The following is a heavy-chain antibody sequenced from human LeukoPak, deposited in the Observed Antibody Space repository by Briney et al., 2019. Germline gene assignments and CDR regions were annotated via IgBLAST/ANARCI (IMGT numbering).Heavy chain of an antibody. J-gene: IGHJ3*02. Sequence: PGGSLRLSCAASGLTLSQVWMSWVRQAPGKGLEWVGRIKSKADGGTTDYAAPVRGRFTISRDDSKNTLFLHMNSLKTEDTAVYYCTEFNTMDAFEIWGQGTMVTVSS. CDR1: GLTLSQVW. CDR3: TEFNTMDAFEI. D-gene: IGHD2-2*01. CDR2: IKSKADGGTT. V-gene: IGHV3-15*01.